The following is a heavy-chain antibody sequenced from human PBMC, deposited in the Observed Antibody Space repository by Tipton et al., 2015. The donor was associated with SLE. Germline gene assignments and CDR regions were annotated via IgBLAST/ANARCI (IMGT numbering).Heavy chain of an antibody. CDR2: ISSSSSTI. CDR1: GFTFSSYS. V-gene: IGHV3-48*01. J-gene: IGHJ2*01. CDR3: ARELKVPAAIRDWYFDL. D-gene: IGHD2-2*01. Sequence: SLRLSCAASGFTFSSYSMNWVRQAPGKGLEWVSYISSSSSTIYYADSVKGRFTISRDNAKNSLYLQMNSLRAEDTAVYYCARELKVPAAIRDWYFDLWGRGTLVTVSS.